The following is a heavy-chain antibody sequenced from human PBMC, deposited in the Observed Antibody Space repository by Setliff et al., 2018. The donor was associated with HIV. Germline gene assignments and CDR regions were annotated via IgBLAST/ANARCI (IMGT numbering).Heavy chain of an antibody. CDR3: ASGEYSSSWSFRRKNNWFDP. Sequence: GASVKVSCKASGYAFTGYYLHWVRQAPGQGLEWMGWINPSDGNTNYAQKFQGRVTMTRDTSISTAYMELSRLRSDDTAVYYCASGEYSSSWSFRRKNNWFDPWGQGTLVTVSS. CDR1: GYAFTGYY. D-gene: IGHD6-13*01. V-gene: IGHV1-2*02. CDR2: INPSDGNT. J-gene: IGHJ5*02.